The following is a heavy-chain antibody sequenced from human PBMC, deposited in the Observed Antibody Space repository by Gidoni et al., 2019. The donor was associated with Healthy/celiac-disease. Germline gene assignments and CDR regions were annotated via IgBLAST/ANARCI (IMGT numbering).Heavy chain of an antibody. V-gene: IGHV1-2*02. Sequence: QVQLVQPGAEVKKPGASVKVSCKASGYTFTGYYMHWVRQAPGQGLEWMGWINPNSGGTNYAQKFQGRVTMTRDTSISTAYMELSRLRSDDTAVYYCARFLIVATPYYYYGMDVWGQGTTVTVSS. J-gene: IGHJ6*02. CDR1: GYTFTGYY. CDR2: INPNSGGT. CDR3: ARFLIVATPYYYYGMDV. D-gene: IGHD5-12*01.